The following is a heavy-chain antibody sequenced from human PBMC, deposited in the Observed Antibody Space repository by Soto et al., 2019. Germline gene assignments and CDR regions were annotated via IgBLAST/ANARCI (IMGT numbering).Heavy chain of an antibody. CDR3: ARGRYCLTGRCFPNWFDS. V-gene: IGHV4-30-4*01. CDR1: RNSISTVEYF. Sequence: TRSLTCSVSRNSISTVEYFWAWIRPPPGQALEYNVSIYKSATTYYNPTFERRAALSLDTSKRQFSITVTSVTAGDTAVYFCARGRYCLTGRCFPNWFDSWGQGTLVTVS. CDR2: IYKSATT. J-gene: IGHJ5*01. D-gene: IGHD2-15*01.